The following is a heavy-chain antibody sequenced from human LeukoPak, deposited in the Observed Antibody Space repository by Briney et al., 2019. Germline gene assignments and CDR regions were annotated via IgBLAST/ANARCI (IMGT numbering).Heavy chain of an antibody. CDR3: ARGVRSSWYYAFDI. J-gene: IGHJ3*02. CDR1: GGSISSYY. D-gene: IGHD6-13*01. V-gene: IGHV4-59*01. Sequence: PSETLSLTCTVSGGSISSYYWSWIRQPPGKGLEWIGYIYYNGSTNYNPSLKSRVTISADTSKNQFSLKLSSVTAADTAVYYCARGVRSSWYYAFDIWGQGTMVTVSS. CDR2: IYYNGST.